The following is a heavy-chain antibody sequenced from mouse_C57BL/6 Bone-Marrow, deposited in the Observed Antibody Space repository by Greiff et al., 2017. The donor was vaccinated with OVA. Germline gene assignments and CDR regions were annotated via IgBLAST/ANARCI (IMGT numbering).Heavy chain of an antibody. CDR1: GFTFSDAW. J-gene: IGHJ4*01. Sequence: EVKVVESGGGLVQPGGSMKLSCAASGFTFSDAWMDWVRQSPEKGLEWVAEIRNKANNHATYYAESVKGRFTISRDDSKSSVYLQMNSLRAEDTGIYYCTRNYDGYPDYAMDYWGQGTSVTVSS. D-gene: IGHD2-3*01. V-gene: IGHV6-6*01. CDR2: IRNKANNHAT. CDR3: TRNYDGYPDYAMDY.